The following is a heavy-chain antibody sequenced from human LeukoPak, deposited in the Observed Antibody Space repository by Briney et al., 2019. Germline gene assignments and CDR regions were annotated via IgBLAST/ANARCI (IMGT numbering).Heavy chain of an antibody. CDR3: ARDLPAAVD. J-gene: IGHJ4*02. CDR1: GFSFSSYS. CDR2: ISRSSSDI. Sequence: GGSLRLSCAASGFSFSSYSMSWVRQAPGKGLEWDSFISRSSSDIYHADSVKGRFTTSRDNAKNSLYLQMNSLRAEDTAVYYCARDLPAAVDWGQGTLVTVSS. V-gene: IGHV3-21*01. D-gene: IGHD2-2*01.